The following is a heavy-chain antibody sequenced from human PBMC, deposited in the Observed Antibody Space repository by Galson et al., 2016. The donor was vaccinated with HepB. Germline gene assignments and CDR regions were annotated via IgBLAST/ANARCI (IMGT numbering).Heavy chain of an antibody. CDR3: VRGRVNDFWSGYTERATHYFDS. V-gene: IGHV3-64D*06. D-gene: IGHD3-3*01. CDR1: GFPFSSYA. Sequence: SLRLSCAASGFPFSSYAMYWVRQAPGKGLEFVSAITIYGGRTHYADSVKGRSTISRDDSKNTLNLQMSRLRTEDTAVYYCVRGRVNDFWSGYTERATHYFDSWGQGNLVTVSS. J-gene: IGHJ4*02. CDR2: ITIYGGRT.